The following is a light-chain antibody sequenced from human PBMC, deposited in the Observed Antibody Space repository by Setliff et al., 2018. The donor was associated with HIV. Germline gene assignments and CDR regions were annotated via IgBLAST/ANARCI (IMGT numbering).Light chain of an antibody. CDR1: SSDVGRYNL. J-gene: IGLJ1*01. V-gene: IGLV2-23*01. CDR2: QAT. CDR3: CSNTGSNTFV. Sequence: QSVLTQPASVSGSPGQSITISCTGTSSDVGRYNLVSWYQQHPGKAPKLMIYQATKRPSGVSNRFSGSKSGNVASLTISGLQAEDEADYYCCSNTGSNTFVFGTGTKVNRP.